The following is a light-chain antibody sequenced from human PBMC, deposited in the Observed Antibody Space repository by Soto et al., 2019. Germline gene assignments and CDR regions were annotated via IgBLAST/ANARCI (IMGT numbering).Light chain of an antibody. CDR1: ESIDNW. Sequence: DIQMTQSPSTLSASAGDTVTITCRASESIDNWLAWYQQKPGKAPKLLLFAASTLVGGVPSRFCGRGCVTDITLTISSLQADDFETCYFQQYHTAWTFGQGTKVEIK. CDR2: AAS. J-gene: IGKJ1*01. CDR3: QQYHTAWT. V-gene: IGKV1-5*01.